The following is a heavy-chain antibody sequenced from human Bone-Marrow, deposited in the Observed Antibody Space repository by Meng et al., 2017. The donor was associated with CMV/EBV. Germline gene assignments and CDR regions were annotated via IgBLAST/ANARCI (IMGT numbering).Heavy chain of an antibody. Sequence: SGYSFTSYWIGWVRQMPGKGLEWMGIIYPGDSDTRYSPSFQGQVTISADKSISTAYLQWSSLKASDTAMYYCARWGGYCSGGSCYCDYWGQGTLVTVSS. CDR3: ARWGGYCSGGSCYCDY. CDR1: GYSFTSYW. CDR2: IYPGDSDT. D-gene: IGHD2-15*01. V-gene: IGHV5-51*01. J-gene: IGHJ4*02.